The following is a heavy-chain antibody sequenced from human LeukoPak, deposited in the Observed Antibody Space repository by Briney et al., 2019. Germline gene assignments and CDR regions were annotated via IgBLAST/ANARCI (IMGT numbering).Heavy chain of an antibody. J-gene: IGHJ2*01. V-gene: IGHV3-30*04. CDR3: VKDWTGTKPFDL. D-gene: IGHD3/OR15-3a*01. CDR2: ISYDGSNK. Sequence: GGSLRLSCAASGFTFSSYAMHWVRQAPGKGLEWVAVISYDGSNKYYADSVKGRFTISRDNSKNTLYLQMNSLRAEDTAVYYCVKDWTGTKPFDLWGRGTLVTVSS. CDR1: GFTFSSYA.